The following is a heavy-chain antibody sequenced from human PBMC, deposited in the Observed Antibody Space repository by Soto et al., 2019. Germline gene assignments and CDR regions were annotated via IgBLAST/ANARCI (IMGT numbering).Heavy chain of an antibody. CDR3: ARFDSSGYPTKTYYFDY. CDR1: GFTVSSDG. J-gene: IGHJ4*02. V-gene: IGHV3-30-3*01. D-gene: IGHD3-22*01. Sequence: SLRHSXAASGFTVSSDGRHWVRQAPGKGLEWVAVISYDGSNKYYADSVKGRFTISRDNSKNTLYLQMNSLRAEDTAVYYCARFDSSGYPTKTYYFDYWGQGTLVTVSS. CDR2: ISYDGSNK.